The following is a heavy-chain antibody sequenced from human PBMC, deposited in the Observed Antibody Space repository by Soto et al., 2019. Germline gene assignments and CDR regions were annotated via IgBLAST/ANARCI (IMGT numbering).Heavy chain of an antibody. CDR3: ARGWNQRLSPWDP. V-gene: IGHV3-30*14. J-gene: IGHJ5*02. CDR1: GFTFPTYT. CDR2: ISYDGRNS. Sequence: GGSLRLSCAASGFTFPTYTMFWVRQAPGKGLEWVAAISYDGRNSYYAGSVKGRFTISRDNSKNIVSLQMTSLRPEDTAVYYCARGWNQRLSPWDPWAQGTMGTVSA. D-gene: IGHD6-25*01.